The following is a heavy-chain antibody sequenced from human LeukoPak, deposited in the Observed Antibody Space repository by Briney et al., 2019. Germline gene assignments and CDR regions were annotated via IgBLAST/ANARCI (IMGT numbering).Heavy chain of an antibody. D-gene: IGHD3-3*01. Sequence: SETLSLTCTVSGGYISLSTYYWGWIRQPPGKGLEWIGSVYYSGTTKYNPSLKSRVTISVDTSKNQFSLKLSSVTAADTAVYYCARDLPKYDFWSGYYSRYAFDIWGQGTMVTVSS. CDR1: GGYISLSTYY. V-gene: IGHV4-39*07. CDR3: ARDLPKYDFWSGYYSRYAFDI. J-gene: IGHJ3*02. CDR2: VYYSGTT.